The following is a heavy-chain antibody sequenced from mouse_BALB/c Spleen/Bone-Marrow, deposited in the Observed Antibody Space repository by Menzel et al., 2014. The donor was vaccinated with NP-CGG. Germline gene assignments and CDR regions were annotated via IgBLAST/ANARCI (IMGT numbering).Heavy chain of an antibody. CDR1: GYTFTSYW. Sequence: QVHVKQSGAELVKPGASVKLSCKASGYTFTSYWMQWVKQRPGQGLEWIGEINPSNGRINYNEKFKSKATLTVDKSSSTAYMQLSSLASEDSAVYYCARKYYGNSYVWYFDVWGAGTTVTVSS. J-gene: IGHJ1*01. CDR2: INPSNGRI. V-gene: IGHV1S81*02. CDR3: ARKYYGNSYVWYFDV. D-gene: IGHD1-1*01.